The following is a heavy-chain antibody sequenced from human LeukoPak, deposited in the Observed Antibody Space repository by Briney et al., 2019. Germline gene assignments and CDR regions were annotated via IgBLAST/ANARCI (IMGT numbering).Heavy chain of an antibody. CDR2: IYPGDSDT. J-gene: IGHJ6*03. Sequence: GESLKISCKGSGYSFTSYWIGWVRQMPGKGLEWMGIIYPGDSDTRYSPSFQGQVTISADKSISTAYLQWSSLKASDTAMYYCARGPIFGVTYYYYMDVWGKGTTVTVSS. CDR3: ARGPIFGVTYYYYMDV. V-gene: IGHV5-51*01. D-gene: IGHD3-3*01. CDR1: GYSFTSYW.